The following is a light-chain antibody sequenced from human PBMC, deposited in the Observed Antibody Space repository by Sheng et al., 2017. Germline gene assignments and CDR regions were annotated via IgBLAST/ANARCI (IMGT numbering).Light chain of an antibody. J-gene: IGKJ2*01. Sequence: EIVLTQSPGTLSLSPGERTTLSCRAGQSISSDYLAWYQQKPGQAPRLLIYATSNRATGIPDRFSGSGSGTDFTLTISRLEPEDFAVYYCQHYGTSPRTFGQGTKLEI. V-gene: IGKV3-20*01. CDR2: ATS. CDR1: QSISSDY. CDR3: QHYGTSPRT.